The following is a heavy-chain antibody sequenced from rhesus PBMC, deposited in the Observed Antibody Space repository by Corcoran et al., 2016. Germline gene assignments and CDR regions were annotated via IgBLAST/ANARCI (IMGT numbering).Heavy chain of an antibody. CDR3: AREGVPEYYFDY. D-gene: IGHD2-39*01. CDR2: IYGISGTT. J-gene: IGHJ4*01. Sequence: QVQLQESGPGVVKPSETLSLTCAVSGGSISGGYGWSWIRQPPGKGLEGIGYIYGISGTTNYNPSLRNRVTISKDASKNQFSLKLSSVTAADTAVYYGAREGVPEYYFDYWGQGVVVTVSS. V-gene: IGHV4-76*01. CDR1: GGSISGGYG.